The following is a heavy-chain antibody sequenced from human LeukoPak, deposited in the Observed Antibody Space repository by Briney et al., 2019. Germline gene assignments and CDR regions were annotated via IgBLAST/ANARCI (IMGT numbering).Heavy chain of an antibody. J-gene: IGHJ5*01. Sequence: GGSLRLSCTVSGFTVSSNSMSWVRQAPGKGLEWVSAISDSGGSAYYADSVKGRFTISRDNSKNTLYLQMNSLRAEDTAVYYCANPPTVTKIRFDSWGQGTLVTVSS. V-gene: IGHV3-23*01. CDR1: GFTVSSNS. D-gene: IGHD4-17*01. CDR3: ANPPTVTKIRFDS. CDR2: ISDSGGSA.